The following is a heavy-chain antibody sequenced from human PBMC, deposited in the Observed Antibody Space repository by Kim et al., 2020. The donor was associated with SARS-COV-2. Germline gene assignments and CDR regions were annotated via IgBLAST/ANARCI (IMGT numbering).Heavy chain of an antibody. CDR1: GFTFSSYA. D-gene: IGHD3-22*01. V-gene: IGHV3-23*01. Sequence: GGSLRLSCAASGFTFSSYAMSWVRQAPGKGLEWVSAISGSGGSTYYADSVKGRFTISRDNSKNTLYLQMNSLRAEDTAVYYCAKSEGRFGIKNYDSSGYYIYWGQGTLVTVSS. CDR2: ISGSGGST. J-gene: IGHJ4*02. CDR3: AKSEGRFGIKNYDSSGYYIY.